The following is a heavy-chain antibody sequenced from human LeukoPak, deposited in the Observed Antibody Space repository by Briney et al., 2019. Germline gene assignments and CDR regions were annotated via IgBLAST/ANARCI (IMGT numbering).Heavy chain of an antibody. D-gene: IGHD6-13*01. J-gene: IGHJ4*02. CDR1: GFTFSSYA. CDR3: AKSSSSYSSSWLVDY. CDR2: ISGSGGGT. V-gene: IGHV3-23*01. Sequence: GGSLRLSCAASGFTFSSYAMSWVRQAPGKWLEWVSAISGSGGGTYYADSVKGRFTISRDNSKNTLYLQMNSLRAEDTAVYYCAKSSSSYSSSWLVDYWGQGTLVTVSS.